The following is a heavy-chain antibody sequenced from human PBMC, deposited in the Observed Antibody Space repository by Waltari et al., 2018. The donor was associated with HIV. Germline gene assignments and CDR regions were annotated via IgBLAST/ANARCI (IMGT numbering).Heavy chain of an antibody. CDR1: AFTFSSYA. CDR2: ISGNGDNT. D-gene: IGHD6-19*01. J-gene: IGHJ4*02. CDR3: AKVYSTGWQGGDYFDY. Sequence: EVQLLESGGDLVQPGGSLRLSCVASAFTFSSYALSWVRQAPGKGLEWVSAISGNGDNTYYVDSVKGRFTISRDNSKNTLHLQMNNLRGEDTAIYFCAKVYSTGWQGGDYFDYWGQGTPVTVSS. V-gene: IGHV3-23*01.